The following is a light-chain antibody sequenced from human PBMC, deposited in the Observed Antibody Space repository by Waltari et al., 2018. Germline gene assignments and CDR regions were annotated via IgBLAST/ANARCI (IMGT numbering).Light chain of an antibody. Sequence: QSALTQPPSTSGTPGQTVTIFCSGGNSNIGSNVVNWYQQVPGTAPKLLIYSNTYRPSGVPDQFSGSKSGTSASLAISGLQSDDEGDYYCATWDDRLTGVVFGGGTTVTVL. CDR1: NSNIGSNV. J-gene: IGLJ2*01. CDR3: ATWDDRLTGVV. V-gene: IGLV1-44*01. CDR2: SNT.